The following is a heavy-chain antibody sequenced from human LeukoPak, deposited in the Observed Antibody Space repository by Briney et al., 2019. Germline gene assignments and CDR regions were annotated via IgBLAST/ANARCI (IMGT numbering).Heavy chain of an antibody. D-gene: IGHD3-22*01. Sequence: SETLSLTCAVYGGSFSGYYWSWIPQPPGKGLEGIGEINHSGSTNYNPSLKSRVTISVDTSKNQFSLKLSSVTAADTAVYYCARVRLRIVVTDAFDIWGQGTMVTVSS. J-gene: IGHJ3*02. CDR1: GGSFSGYY. CDR3: ARVRLRIVVTDAFDI. CDR2: INHSGST. V-gene: IGHV4-34*01.